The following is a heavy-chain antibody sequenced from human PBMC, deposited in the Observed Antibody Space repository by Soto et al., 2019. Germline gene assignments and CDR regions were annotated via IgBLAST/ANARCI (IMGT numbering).Heavy chain of an antibody. CDR3: TRVRDYYDSSGPGRFYFDY. J-gene: IGHJ4*02. CDR1: GFTFGDYA. D-gene: IGHD3-22*01. Sequence: KTGGSLRLSCTASGFTFGDYAMSWFRQAPGKGLEWVGFIRSKAYGGTTEYAASVKGRFTISRDDSKSIAYLQMNSLKTEDTAVYYCTRVRDYYDSSGPGRFYFDYWGQGTLVTVSS. V-gene: IGHV3-49*05. CDR2: IRSKAYGGTT.